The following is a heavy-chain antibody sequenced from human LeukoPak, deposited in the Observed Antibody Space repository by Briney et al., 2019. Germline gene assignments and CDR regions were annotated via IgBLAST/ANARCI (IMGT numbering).Heavy chain of an antibody. CDR2: IYYSGST. J-gene: IGHJ4*02. D-gene: IGHD6-13*01. CDR3: ARGFMAAAGNLFDY. Sequence: SETLSLTCNVSGGPINSNIYYWAWVRQPPGKGLEWIGSIYYSGSTYYNPSLKSRITISVDTFRSQVSLKMRSVTAADTAVYYGARGFMAAAGNLFDYGGKGTLVTVSS. V-gene: IGHV4-39*01. CDR1: GGPINSNIYY.